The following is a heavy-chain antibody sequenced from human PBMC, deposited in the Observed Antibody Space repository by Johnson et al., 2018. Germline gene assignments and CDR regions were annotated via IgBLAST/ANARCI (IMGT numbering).Heavy chain of an antibody. V-gene: IGHV4-39*01. J-gene: IGHJ4*02. CDR2: IFYSGST. CDR3: AMDPGYSTSWSRDFDY. CDR1: GGSISTTSYY. D-gene: IGHD6-13*01. Sequence: QVQLQESGPGLVKPSETLSLTCTVSGGSISTTSYYWGWIRQPPGQGLEWIGNIFYSGSTYYNSSLKSRVTISLDTSKNQFSLKLTSVTAADTAVYYCAMDPGYSTSWSRDFDYWGQGTQVTVSS.